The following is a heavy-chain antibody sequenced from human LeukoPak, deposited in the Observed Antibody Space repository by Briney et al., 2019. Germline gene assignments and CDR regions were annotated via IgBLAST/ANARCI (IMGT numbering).Heavy chain of an antibody. D-gene: IGHD4-17*01. Sequence: SETLSLTCTVSGASLSNYYWSWIRQPPGKGLEWLAYINYSGSTKYNPSLQSRVTILVDTSKNQFSLRLNSVTAADTAVYFCARGRYGDDGHYWGQGTLVTVSS. CDR2: INYSGST. J-gene: IGHJ4*02. CDR3: ARGRYGDDGHY. CDR1: GASLSNYY. V-gene: IGHV4-59*01.